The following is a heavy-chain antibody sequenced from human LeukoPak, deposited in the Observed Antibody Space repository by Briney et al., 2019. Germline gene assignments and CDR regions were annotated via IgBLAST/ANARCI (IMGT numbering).Heavy chain of an antibody. CDR3: ARVVDTHFDY. J-gene: IGHJ4*02. CDR2: IKSDGSTT. V-gene: IGHV3-74*01. Sequence: GGSLGLSCAASGFTFSSYWMHWVRQAPGKGLVWVSRIKSDGSTTTYADSVKGRFTISRDNAKNTLYLQMNSLRAEDTAVYYCARVVDTHFDYWGQGTLVTVSS. CDR1: GFTFSSYW. D-gene: IGHD5-18*01.